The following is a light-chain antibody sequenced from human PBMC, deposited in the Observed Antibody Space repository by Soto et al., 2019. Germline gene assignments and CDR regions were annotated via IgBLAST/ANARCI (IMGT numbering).Light chain of an antibody. J-gene: IGKJ2*01. Sequence: DIQMTQSPSTLSASVGDSVTITCRASQRLSNWLAWHQQKPGKAPKLLIYKASTLQGGVPSRFSGSGSGTEFTLTISSLQPDDFATYYCKHGLDTFGPGTKLEIK. CDR1: QRLSNW. CDR3: KHGLDT. V-gene: IGKV1-5*03. CDR2: KAS.